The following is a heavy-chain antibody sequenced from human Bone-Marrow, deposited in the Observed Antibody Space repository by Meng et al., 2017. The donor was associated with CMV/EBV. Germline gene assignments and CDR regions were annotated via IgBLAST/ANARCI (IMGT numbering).Heavy chain of an antibody. CDR2: INPNSGGT. V-gene: IGHV1-2*02. J-gene: IGHJ4*02. Sequence: ASVKVSCKASGYTFIGYYIHWVRQAPGQGLEWMGWINPNSGGTNYAQKFQGRVTMTRNTSISTAYMELSSLRSEDTAVYYCARDDSSGGFDYWGQGTLVTVSS. CDR1: GYTFIGYY. D-gene: IGHD3-22*01. CDR3: ARDDSSGGFDY.